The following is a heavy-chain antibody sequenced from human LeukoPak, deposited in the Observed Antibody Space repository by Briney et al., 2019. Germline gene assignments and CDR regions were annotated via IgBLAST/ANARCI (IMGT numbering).Heavy chain of an antibody. J-gene: IGHJ4*02. CDR1: GVSIQSYW. V-gene: IGHV4-4*07. CDR2: IYTTGRT. Sequence: SETLSLTCDVSGVSIQSYWWSWVRKPAGKGLEWIGRIYTTGRTNYSPSFQSRVTMSIDVSSNQFSLTLRSVTAADTAVYYCARSEYTISAYHSDFWGQGAPVTVSP. CDR3: ARSEYTISAYHSDF. D-gene: IGHD6-25*01.